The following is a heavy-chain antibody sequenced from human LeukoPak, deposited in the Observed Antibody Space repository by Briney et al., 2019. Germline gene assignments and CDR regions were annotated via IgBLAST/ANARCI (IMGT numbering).Heavy chain of an antibody. V-gene: IGHV3-48*02. D-gene: IGHD6-13*01. CDR2: ISSSSSTI. Sequence: GGSLRLSCAASGFTFSSYSMNWVRQAPGKGLEWVSHISSSSSTIYYADSVKGRFTISRDNAKNSLYLQMNSLRDEDTAVYYCARGRFPSGAAAGTALGNWGQGTLVTVSS. J-gene: IGHJ4*02. CDR1: GFTFSSYS. CDR3: ARGRFPSGAAAGTALGN.